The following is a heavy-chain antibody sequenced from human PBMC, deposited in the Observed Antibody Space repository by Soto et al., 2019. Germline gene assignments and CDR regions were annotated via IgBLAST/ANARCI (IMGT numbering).Heavy chain of an antibody. CDR3: ARALTAGAGWANWFDL. V-gene: IGHV4-31*01. CDR2: IHHSGPT. D-gene: IGHD6-13*01. CDR1: GGSLTGVGYY. Sequence: QLQLQESGPGLVEPSQTLSLTCTVSGGSLTGVGYYWGWIRHHPGKGLEWIGYIHHSGPTYYNPSLKSPLALSVATSESLVSRKLPSATAADTAVYYWARALTAGAGWANWFDLWGQGTLVTVSS. J-gene: IGHJ5*02.